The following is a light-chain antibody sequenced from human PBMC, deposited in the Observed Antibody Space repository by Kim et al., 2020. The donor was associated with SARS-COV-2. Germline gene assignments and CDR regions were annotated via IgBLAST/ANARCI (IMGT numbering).Light chain of an antibody. V-gene: IGKV3-15*01. CDR1: QSVDSN. CDR3: PQYHDYSWT. CDR2: GSS. J-gene: IGKJ1*01. Sequence: VSPGERATLSCRASQSVDSNFAWYQHKPGRSPSLLIYGSSTRATGSPDRFSGSGSGTEFTLSITSLQSEDFVVYYCPQYHDYSWTFGQGTKVDIK.